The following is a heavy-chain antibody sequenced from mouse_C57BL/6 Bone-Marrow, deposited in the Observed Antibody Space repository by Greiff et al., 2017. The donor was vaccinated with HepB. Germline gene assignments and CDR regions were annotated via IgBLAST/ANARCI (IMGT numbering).Heavy chain of an antibody. CDR2: IRSKSNNYAT. J-gene: IGHJ2*01. CDR1: GFSFNTYA. Sequence: GGGLVQPKGSLKLSCAASGFSFNTYAMNWVRQAPGKGLEWVARIRSKSNNYATYYADSVKDRFTISRDDSESMLYLQMNNLKTEDTAMYYCVRQLRLLYFDYWGQGTTLTVSS. CDR3: VRQLRLLYFDY. D-gene: IGHD3-2*02. V-gene: IGHV10-1*01.